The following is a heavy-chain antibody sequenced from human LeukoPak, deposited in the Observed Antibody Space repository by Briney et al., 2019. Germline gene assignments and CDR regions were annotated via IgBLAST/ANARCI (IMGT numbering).Heavy chain of an antibody. Sequence: GRSLRLSCAASGFTFSSYAMHWVRQAPGKGLEWVAVISYDGSNKYYADSVKGRFTISRDNSKNTLYLQMNSLRAEDTAVYYCAKLMVVTDPTDAFDIWGQGTMVTVSS. CDR3: AKLMVVTDPTDAFDI. V-gene: IGHV3-30*04. CDR2: ISYDGSNK. J-gene: IGHJ3*02. D-gene: IGHD2-21*02. CDR1: GFTFSSYA.